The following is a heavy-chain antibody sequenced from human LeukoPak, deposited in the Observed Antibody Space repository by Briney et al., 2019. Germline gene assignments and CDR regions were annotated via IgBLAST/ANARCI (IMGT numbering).Heavy chain of an antibody. D-gene: IGHD6-19*01. Sequence: PSETLSLTCAVYGGSFGGYYWSWIRQPPGKGLEWIGEINHSGSTNYNPSLKSRVTISVDTPKNQFSLKLSSVTAADTAVYYCARGREYSSGWYVKYYFDYWGQGTLVTVSS. V-gene: IGHV4-34*01. CDR1: GGSFGGYY. J-gene: IGHJ4*02. CDR3: ARGREYSSGWYVKYYFDY. CDR2: INHSGST.